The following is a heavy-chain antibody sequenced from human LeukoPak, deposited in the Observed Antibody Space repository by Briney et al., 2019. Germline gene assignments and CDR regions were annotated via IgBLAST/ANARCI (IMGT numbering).Heavy chain of an antibody. D-gene: IGHD5-18*01. CDR3: ARTRDTALNYFDV. V-gene: IGHV4-59*12. CDR2: IYYSGST. J-gene: IGHJ2*01. Sequence: SETLSLTCTVSGGSISSYYWSWIRQTPGKGLEWIGYIYYSGSTNFNPSLKSRVTISVDTSKNQLSLKLSSVTGADTAVYYCARTRDTALNYFDVWGRGTLVTVSS. CDR1: GGSISSYY.